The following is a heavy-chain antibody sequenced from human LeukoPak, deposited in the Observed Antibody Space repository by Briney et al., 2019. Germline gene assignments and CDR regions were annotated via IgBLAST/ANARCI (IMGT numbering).Heavy chain of an antibody. CDR3: ARSDVYGYNWFDP. CDR2: IIPILDIA. J-gene: IGHJ5*02. V-gene: IGHV1-69*02. D-gene: IGHD3-10*01. Sequence: ASVKVSCKASGGTFSSYTISWVRQAPGQGLEWMGRIIPILDIANYAQKFQGRVTITADKSTSTAYMELSSLRSEDTAMYYCARSDVYGYNWFDPWGQGTLVTVSS. CDR1: GGTFSSYT.